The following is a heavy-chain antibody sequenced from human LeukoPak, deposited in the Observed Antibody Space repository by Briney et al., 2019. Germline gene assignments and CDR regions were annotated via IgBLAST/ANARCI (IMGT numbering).Heavy chain of an antibody. CDR1: GYTLTELS. J-gene: IGHJ5*02. V-gene: IGHV1-8*01. Sequence: ASVKVSCKVSGYTLTELSMHWVRQATGQGLEWMGWMNPNSGNTGYAQKFQGRVTMTRNTSISTAYMELSSLRSEDTAVYYCARGRRGGFNWFDPRGQGTLVTVSS. D-gene: IGHD3-16*01. CDR2: MNPNSGNT. CDR3: ARGRRGGFNWFDP.